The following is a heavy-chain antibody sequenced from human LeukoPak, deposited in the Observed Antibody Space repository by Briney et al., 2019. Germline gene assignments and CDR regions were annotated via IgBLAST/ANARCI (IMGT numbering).Heavy chain of an antibody. CDR2: IVYSHST. CDR3: ARPAASGRWLQLNDAFDI. J-gene: IGHJ3*02. V-gene: IGHV4-39*01. Sequence: WASLSLTCTVSGGSISTSSYYWAWLRQPPWKGLESIVNIVYSHSTYYSSSAKRRVTVSVDTSKNQLYLQLSSVTAADTAVYYCARPAASGRWLQLNDAFDIRGQGTMVTVSS. D-gene: IGHD5-24*01. CDR1: GGSISTSSYY.